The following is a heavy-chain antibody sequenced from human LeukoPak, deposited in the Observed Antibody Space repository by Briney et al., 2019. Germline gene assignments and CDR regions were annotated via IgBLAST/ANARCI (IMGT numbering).Heavy chain of an antibody. CDR2: IKQDGSEK. CDR1: GFTFSSYW. D-gene: IGHD3-10*01. Sequence: PGGSLRLSCAASGFTFSSYWMSWLRQAPGKGLEGVDNIKQDGSEKYYVDSVKGRFTISRDNAKNSLYLQMNSVRAEDTAVYYCVMVRGVMPIDYWGQGTLVTVSS. J-gene: IGHJ4*02. V-gene: IGHV3-7*01. CDR3: VMVRGVMPIDY.